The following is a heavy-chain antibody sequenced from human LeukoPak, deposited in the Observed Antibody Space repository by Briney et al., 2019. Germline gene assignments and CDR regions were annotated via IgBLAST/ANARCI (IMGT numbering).Heavy chain of an antibody. J-gene: IGHJ4*02. CDR2: IYHTATT. Sequence: PSETLSLTCAVSGDSIRSDRWNWILQIAGKGLEWIGYIYHTATTNYNHSFRTRVTMSLDTSNNQFSLRLTSVTAADTAVYYCARTPARSGWAYYFDYWGQGALVTVSS. CDR1: GDSIRSDR. D-gene: IGHD6-19*01. CDR3: ARTPARSGWAYYFDY. V-gene: IGHV4-4*09.